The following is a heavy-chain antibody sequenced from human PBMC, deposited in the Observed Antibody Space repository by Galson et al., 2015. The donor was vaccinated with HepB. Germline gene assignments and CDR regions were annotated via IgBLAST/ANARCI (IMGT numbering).Heavy chain of an antibody. CDR3: ARKKMSPTVIRGGIENNVYYLDV. J-gene: IGHJ6*03. CDR1: GGTFRSYT. CDR2: IIPIIGTA. V-gene: IGHV1-69*13. D-gene: IGHD3-10*01. Sequence: SVKVSCKASGGTFRSYTISWVRQAPGQGLEWMSGIIPIIGTANYAQTLEGRVTITADESKNTAYLEVSSLRSEDTAVYYCARKKMSPTVIRGGIENNVYYLDVWGKGTTVTVS.